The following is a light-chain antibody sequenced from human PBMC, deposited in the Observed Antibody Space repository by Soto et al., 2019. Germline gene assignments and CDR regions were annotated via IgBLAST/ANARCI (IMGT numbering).Light chain of an antibody. Sequence: QSVLTQPPSASGAPGQRVTISCSGSTSTIGGNTLNWYQHLPGAAPKLLIYGDNRRPSGVPDRFSGSKSGTSASLTIIGLQSEDEAEYYCVAWDDSLRVRVFGGGTKLTVL. J-gene: IGLJ3*02. CDR3: VAWDDSLRVRV. CDR1: TSTIGGNT. V-gene: IGLV1-44*01. CDR2: GDN.